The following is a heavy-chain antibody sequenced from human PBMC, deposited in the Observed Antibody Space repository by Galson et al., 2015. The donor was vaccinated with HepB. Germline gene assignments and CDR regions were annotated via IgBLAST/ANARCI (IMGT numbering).Heavy chain of an antibody. CDR2: IIPILGIA. J-gene: IGHJ6*02. CDR1: GGTFSSYT. Sequence: SVKVSCKASGGTFSSYTISWVRQAPGQGLEWMGRIIPILGIANYAQKFQGRVTITADKSTSTAYMELSSLRSEDTAVYYCASPAGALSYYYYGMDVWGQGTTVTVSS. D-gene: IGHD2-2*01. CDR3: ASPAGALSYYYYGMDV. V-gene: IGHV1-69*02.